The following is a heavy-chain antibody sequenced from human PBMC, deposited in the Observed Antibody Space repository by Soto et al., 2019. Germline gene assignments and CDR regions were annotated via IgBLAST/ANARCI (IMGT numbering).Heavy chain of an antibody. CDR2: ISSSSTI. V-gene: IGHV3-48*01. CDR3: ARERGSGWTFDY. J-gene: IGHJ4*02. CDR1: GFTVSSNY. Sequence: PGGSLRLSCAASGFTVSSNYMSWVRQAPGKGLEWVSSISSSSTIYYADSVKGRFTISRDNVQNSLYLQMHSLRAEDTAVYYCARERGSGWTFDYWGQGTPVTVS. D-gene: IGHD6-19*01.